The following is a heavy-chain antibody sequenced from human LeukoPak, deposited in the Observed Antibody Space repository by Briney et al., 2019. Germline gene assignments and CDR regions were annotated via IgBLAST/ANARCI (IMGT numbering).Heavy chain of an antibody. J-gene: IGHJ4*02. CDR1: GFALTTYN. V-gene: IGHV1-18*01. Sequence: ASVKVSCKASGFALTTYNIVWLRQAPGQGLEWVGWVTAFNENTHYSRKVQGRVTMTRDTSTSTAYMELRSLRSDDTAVYYCAGGGSTMVRGVMEYWGQGTLVTVSS. D-gene: IGHD3-10*01. CDR2: VTAFNENT. CDR3: AGGGSTMVRGVMEY.